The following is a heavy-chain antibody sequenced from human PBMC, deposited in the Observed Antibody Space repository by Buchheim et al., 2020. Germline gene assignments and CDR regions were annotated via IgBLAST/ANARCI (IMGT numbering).Heavy chain of an antibody. CDR3: ASFPAPWGGVEYYGMDV. J-gene: IGHJ6*02. CDR2: ISSSSSYT. D-gene: IGHD3-16*01. CDR1: GFTFSDYY. V-gene: IGHV3-11*06. Sequence: QVQLVESGGGLVKPGGSLRLSCAASGFTFSDYYMSWIRQAPGKGLEWVSYISSSSSYTNYADSVKGRFTISRDNATNSLYLQMNSLRAEDTAVYYCASFPAPWGGVEYYGMDVWGQGTT.